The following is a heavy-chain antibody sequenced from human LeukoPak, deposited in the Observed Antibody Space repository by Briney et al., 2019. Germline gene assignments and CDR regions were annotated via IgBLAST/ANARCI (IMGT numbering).Heavy chain of an antibody. CDR2: ISAYNGNT. J-gene: IGHJ5*02. CDR1: GYTFTSYG. CDR3: ARSRDYCSSTSCYAPENWFDP. V-gene: IGHV1-18*01. Sequence: GASVKVSCKASGYTFTSYGISWVRQAPGQGLEWMGWISAYNGNTNYAQKLQGRVTMTTDTSTSTAYMELRSLRSDDTAVYYCARSRDYCSSTSCYAPENWFDPWGQGTLVTVSS. D-gene: IGHD2-2*01.